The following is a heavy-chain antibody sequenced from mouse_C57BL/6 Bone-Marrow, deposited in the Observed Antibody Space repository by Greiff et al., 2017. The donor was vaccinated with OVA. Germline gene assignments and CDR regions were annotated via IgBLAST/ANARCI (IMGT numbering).Heavy chain of an antibody. CDR3: ARDYYGRYFDV. CDR1: GYSITSGYY. Sequence: VQLKESGPGLVKPSQSLSLTCSVTGYSITSGYYWNWIRQFPGNKLEWMGYISYDGSNNYNPSLKNRISITRDTSKNQFFLKLNSVTTEDTATYYCARDYYGRYFDVWGTGTTVTVSS. V-gene: IGHV3-6*01. D-gene: IGHD1-1*01. J-gene: IGHJ1*03. CDR2: ISYDGSN.